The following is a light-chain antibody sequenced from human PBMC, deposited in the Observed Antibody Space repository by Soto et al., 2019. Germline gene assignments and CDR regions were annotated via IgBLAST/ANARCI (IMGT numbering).Light chain of an antibody. CDR1: QSISSN. Sequence: EIVMTKYKATLSVSPGERATLSCRASQSISSNLAWYQQKPGQAPRLFIYCASSRATGIPDRFSGSGSGTDFTLTISCLQSEDFATYYCQQYYSYPLTFGGGTKVDVK. V-gene: IGKV3-15*01. CDR3: QQYYSYPLT. J-gene: IGKJ4*01. CDR2: CAS.